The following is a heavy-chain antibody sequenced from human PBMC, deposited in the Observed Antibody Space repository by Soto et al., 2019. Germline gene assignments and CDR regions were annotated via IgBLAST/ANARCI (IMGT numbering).Heavy chain of an antibody. CDR2: ISYDGSNK. J-gene: IGHJ6*02. CDR3: AREVGTATTYGMDV. V-gene: IGHV3-30-3*01. D-gene: IGHD4-17*01. Sequence: QVQLVESGGGVVQPGRSLRLSCAASGFTFSSYAMHRVRQAPGKGLEWVAVISYDGSNKYYADSVKGRFTISRDNSKNTLYLQMNSLRAEDTAVYYCAREVGTATTYGMDVWGQGTTVTVSS. CDR1: GFTFSSYA.